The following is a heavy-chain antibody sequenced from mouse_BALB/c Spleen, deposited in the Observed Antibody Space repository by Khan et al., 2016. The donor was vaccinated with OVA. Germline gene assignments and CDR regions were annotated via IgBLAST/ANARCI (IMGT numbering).Heavy chain of an antibody. CDR1: GFTLTDYY. D-gene: IGHD4-1*01. CDR2: IRNKADGYTT. CDR3: ARGRVGSYFDY. Sequence: EVELVESGGGLVQSGGSLRLTCATSGFTLTDYYMTWVRQPPGKALEWLGFIRNKADGYTTEYSASVKGRFAMSRDNSQSILYLHMTTLRTEDSATYYCARGRVGSYFDYWGQGTTLTVS. V-gene: IGHV7-3*02. J-gene: IGHJ2*01.